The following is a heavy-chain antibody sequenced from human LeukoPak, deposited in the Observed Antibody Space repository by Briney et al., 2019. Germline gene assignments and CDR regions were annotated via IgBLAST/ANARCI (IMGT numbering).Heavy chain of an antibody. CDR3: ARAHYGSGSDFDY. Sequence: PSETLSLTCAVYGGSFSGYYWRSIRQPPGKGLEWIGEINHSGSTNYNPSLKSRVTISVDTSKNQFSLKLSSVTAADTAVYYCARAHYGSGSDFDYWGQGTLVTVSS. D-gene: IGHD3-10*01. J-gene: IGHJ4*02. CDR1: GGSFSGYY. CDR2: INHSGST. V-gene: IGHV4-34*01.